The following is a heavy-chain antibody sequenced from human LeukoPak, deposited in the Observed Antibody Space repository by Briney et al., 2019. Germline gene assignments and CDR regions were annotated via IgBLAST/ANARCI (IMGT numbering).Heavy chain of an antibody. CDR1: GFTFGDYA. CDR2: IRSKAYGGTT. V-gene: IGHV3-49*04. CDR3: TRSRSGDQLLFPDAFDI. D-gene: IGHD2-2*01. J-gene: IGHJ3*02. Sequence: GGSLRLSCTASGFTFGDYAMSWVRQAPGKGLEWVGFIRSKAYGGTTEYAASVKGRFTISRDDSKSIAYLQMNSLKTEDTAVYYCTRSRSGDQLLFPDAFDIWGQGTMVTVSS.